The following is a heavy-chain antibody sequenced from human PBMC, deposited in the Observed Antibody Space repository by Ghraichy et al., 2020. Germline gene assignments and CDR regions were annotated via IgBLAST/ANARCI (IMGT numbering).Heavy chain of an antibody. J-gene: IGHJ4*02. CDR2: IWYDGSNK. D-gene: IGHD3-22*01. Sequence: GGSLRLSCAASGFTFSSYGMHWVRQAPGKGLEWVAVIWYDGSNKYYADSVKGRFTISRDNSKNTLYLQMNSLRAEDTAVYYCAREKYDSSVLADYWGQGTLVTVSS. CDR1: GFTFSSYG. CDR3: AREKYDSSVLADY. V-gene: IGHV3-33*01.